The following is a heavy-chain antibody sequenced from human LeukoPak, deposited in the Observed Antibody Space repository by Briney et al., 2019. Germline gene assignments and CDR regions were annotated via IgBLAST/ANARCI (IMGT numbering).Heavy chain of an antibody. Sequence: GGSLRLPCVASGFTFSSYWMSWVRQAPGKGLEWVANIKQDGSEKYYVDSVKGRFTISRDNAKNSLYLQMNSLRAEDTAVYYCARAIEVATRLHPFDYWGQGTLVTVSS. V-gene: IGHV3-7*01. CDR1: GFTFSSYW. J-gene: IGHJ4*02. CDR3: ARAIEVATRLHPFDY. CDR2: IKQDGSEK. D-gene: IGHD4-23*01.